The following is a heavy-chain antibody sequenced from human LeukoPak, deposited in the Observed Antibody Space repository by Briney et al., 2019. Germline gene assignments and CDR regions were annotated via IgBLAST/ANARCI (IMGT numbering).Heavy chain of an antibody. CDR3: ARGGDSWYSYYYGMDV. V-gene: IGHV3-7*04. J-gene: IGHJ6*02. D-gene: IGHD2-21*02. CDR1: GFTFSSYW. Sequence: QPGGSLRLSRAASGFTFSSYWMSWVRHAPGKGLERVANIKQDGSEKYYVDSVKGRFTISRDNAKNSLYLHMNSLRAEDTAVYYCARGGDSWYSYYYGMDVWGQGTTVTVSS. CDR2: IKQDGSEK.